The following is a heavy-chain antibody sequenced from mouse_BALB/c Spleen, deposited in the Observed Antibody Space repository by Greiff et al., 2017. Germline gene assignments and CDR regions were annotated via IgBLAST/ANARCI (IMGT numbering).Heavy chain of an antibody. J-gene: IGHJ3*01. CDR1: GFTFSSFG. V-gene: IGHV5-17*02. CDR2: ISSGSSTI. D-gene: IGHD2-1*01. CDR3: ARDGNYGDWFAY. Sequence: DVQLVESGGGLVQPGGSRKLSCAASGFTFSSFGMHWVRQAPEKGLEWVAYISSGSSTIYYADTVKGRFTISRDNPKNTLFLQMTSLRSEDTAMYYCARDGNYGDWFAYWGQGTLVTVSA.